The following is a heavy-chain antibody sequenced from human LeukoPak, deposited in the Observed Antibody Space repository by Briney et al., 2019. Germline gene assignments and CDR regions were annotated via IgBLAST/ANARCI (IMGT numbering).Heavy chain of an antibody. CDR2: ISSSSSTI. Sequence: GGSLRLSCAASGFTFSSYSMNWVRQAPGKGLEWVSYISSSSSTIYYADSVKGRFTISRDNAKNSLYLQMNSLRAEDTAVYYCARGTYGSGSPLYYFDYWGQGTLVTVSS. CDR1: GFTFSSYS. V-gene: IGHV3-48*04. D-gene: IGHD3-10*01. CDR3: ARGTYGSGSPLYYFDY. J-gene: IGHJ4*02.